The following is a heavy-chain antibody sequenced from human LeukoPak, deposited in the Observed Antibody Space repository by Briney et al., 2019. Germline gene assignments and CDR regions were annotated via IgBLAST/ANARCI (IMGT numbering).Heavy chain of an antibody. J-gene: IGHJ4*02. Sequence: GGPLRLSCADSGFTFSSHWMHWVRKSRGKGLVWVSRIKYDASSTSYADSVKGRFTISRDNAKNTLYLQMNSLRAEDTAVYYCARGATYAYYQDYWGQRTLVTAST. CDR1: GFTFSSHW. CDR3: ARGATYAYYQDY. D-gene: IGHD1-26*01. CDR2: IKYDASST. V-gene: IGHV3-74*01.